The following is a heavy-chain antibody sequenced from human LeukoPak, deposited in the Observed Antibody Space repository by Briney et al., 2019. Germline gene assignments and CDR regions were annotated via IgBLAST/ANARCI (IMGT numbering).Heavy chain of an antibody. D-gene: IGHD3-9*01. CDR3: ARAHDYCDILTGYPYAFDI. V-gene: IGHV3-74*01. CDR2: INSDGSST. CDR1: GFTFSSYW. J-gene: IGHJ3*02. Sequence: PGGSLRLSCAASGFTFSSYWMHWVRQAPGKGLVWVSRINSDGSSTSYADSVKGRFTISRDNAKNTLYLQMNSLRAEDTAVYYCARAHDYCDILTGYPYAFDIWGQGTMVTVSS.